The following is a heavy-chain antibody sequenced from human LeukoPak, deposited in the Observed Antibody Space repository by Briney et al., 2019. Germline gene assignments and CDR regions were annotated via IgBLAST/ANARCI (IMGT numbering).Heavy chain of an antibody. CDR1: GYSISSGYY. Sequence: PSETLSLTCTVSGYSISSGYYWGWIRQPPGKGLEWSGRIYKSGSTYYNPSLKSRVPIPVDTSKNQLSLKLSSVTAADTAVYYCARDLDGSGSYYNYWGQGTLVTVSS. D-gene: IGHD3-10*01. CDR3: ARDLDGSGSYYNY. J-gene: IGHJ4*02. V-gene: IGHV4-38-2*02. CDR2: IYKSGST.